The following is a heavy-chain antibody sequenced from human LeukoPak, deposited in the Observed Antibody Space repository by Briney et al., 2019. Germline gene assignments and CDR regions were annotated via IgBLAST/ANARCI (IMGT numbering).Heavy chain of an antibody. CDR3: ARGPLYCSGGRCLAYYYYGLDV. D-gene: IGHD2-15*01. CDR1: GGSFSGYY. J-gene: IGHJ6*02. Sequence: SGTLSLTCAVYGGSFSGYYWSWIRQPPGKGLEWIGEINHSGSTNYNPSLKSRVTIAVDTSKNQFSLKLSSVTAADTAVYYCARGPLYCSGGRCLAYYYYGLDVWGQGTTVTVSS. V-gene: IGHV4-34*01. CDR2: INHSGST.